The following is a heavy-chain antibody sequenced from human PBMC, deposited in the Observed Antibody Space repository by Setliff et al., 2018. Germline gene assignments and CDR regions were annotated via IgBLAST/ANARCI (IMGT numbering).Heavy chain of an antibody. CDR1: GYTFTIYG. CDR2: ISGFNSYT. D-gene: IGHD6-6*01. CDR3: LRDRPYSNSPEDAFDV. Sequence: GASVKVSCKASGYTFTIYGINWVRQAPGQGLEWMGWISGFNSYTQYSQKFKGRVTMTTDTSTSTAYMELRSLRSDDTAVYYCLRDRPYSNSPEDAFDVWGQGTTVNVSS. V-gene: IGHV1-18*01. J-gene: IGHJ3*01.